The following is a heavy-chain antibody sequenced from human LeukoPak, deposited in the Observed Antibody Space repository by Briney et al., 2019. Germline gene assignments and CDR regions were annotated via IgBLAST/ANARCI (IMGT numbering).Heavy chain of an antibody. J-gene: IGHJ3*01. D-gene: IGHD3-16*02. Sequence: SGGSLRLSCAASGFTFSGSAMSWVRQAPGEGLEWVSLMYYSGANSYYTDSVRGRFTISRDNSTDTLFLQMNSLRAEDTAIYYCARDMQLSTWGLGTMVTVSS. V-gene: IGHV3-23*01. CDR1: GFTFSGSA. CDR2: MYYSGANS. CDR3: ARDMQLST.